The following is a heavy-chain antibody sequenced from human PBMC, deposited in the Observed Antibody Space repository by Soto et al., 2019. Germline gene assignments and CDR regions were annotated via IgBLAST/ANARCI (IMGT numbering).Heavy chain of an antibody. D-gene: IGHD1-1*01. CDR3: ARGERGDFDY. V-gene: IGHV1-69*02. CDR1: GGTFSSYT. CDR2: IIPVLDIT. J-gene: IGHJ4*02. Sequence: QVQLVQSGAEVKKPGSSVKVSCMASGGTFSSYTVTWVRQAPGQGLEWMGRIIPVLDITNYAQKFQGRLTITADKSTSTAYMELSSLRSEDTAVYYCARGERGDFDYWGQGTLVTVSS.